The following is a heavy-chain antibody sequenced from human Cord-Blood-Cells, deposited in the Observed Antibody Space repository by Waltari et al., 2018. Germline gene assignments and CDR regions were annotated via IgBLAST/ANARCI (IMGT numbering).Heavy chain of an antibody. CDR1: GGSISRYY. D-gene: IGHD3-22*01. CDR3: ARSNYDSSGYYDY. CDR2: IYYSGST. Sequence: QVQLQESGPELVKPSETLSLTCTVSGGSISRYYWRWIRQPPGKGLEWIGYIYYSGSTNYNPSLKSRVTISVDTSKNQFSLKLSSVTAADTAVYYCARSNYDSSGYYDYWGQGTLVTVSS. J-gene: IGHJ4*02. V-gene: IGHV4-59*01.